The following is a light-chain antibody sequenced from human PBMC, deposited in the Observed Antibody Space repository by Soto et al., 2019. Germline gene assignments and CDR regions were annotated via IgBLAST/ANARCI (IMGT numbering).Light chain of an antibody. Sequence: QSVLTQPASVSGSPGQSITISCTGTSSDVGGYRFVSWYQHHPGKAPQLLIYEVNNRPSGVSNRFSGSKSGNTASLTISGLQAEDEADYYCFSYTSSSTRIFGGGTKVTVL. J-gene: IGLJ2*01. CDR1: SSDVGGYRF. CDR2: EVN. CDR3: FSYTSSSTRI. V-gene: IGLV2-14*01.